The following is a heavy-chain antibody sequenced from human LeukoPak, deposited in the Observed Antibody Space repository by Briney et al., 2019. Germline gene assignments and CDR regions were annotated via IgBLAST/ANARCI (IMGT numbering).Heavy chain of an antibody. CDR2: ISAYNGNT. D-gene: IGHD2-15*01. Sequence: GASVKVSCKASGYTFTSYGISWVRQAPGQGLEWKGWISAYNGNTNYAQKLQGRVTMTTDTSTSTAYMELRSLRSDDTAVYYCARVVPGLYCSGGSCPTRSFDYWGQGTLVTVSS. CDR1: GYTFTSYG. J-gene: IGHJ4*02. V-gene: IGHV1-18*01. CDR3: ARVVPGLYCSGGSCPTRSFDY.